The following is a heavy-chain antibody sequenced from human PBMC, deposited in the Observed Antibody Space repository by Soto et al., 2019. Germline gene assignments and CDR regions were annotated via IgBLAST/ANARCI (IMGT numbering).Heavy chain of an antibody. D-gene: IGHD5-12*01. CDR2: INPSGGST. J-gene: IGHJ4*02. CDR1: GYTLTRDY. CDR3: ARQGGGYGL. V-gene: IGHV1-46*01. Sequence: ASVKGACKASGYTLTRDYMHWVRQAPGQGLEWMGIINPSGGSTSYAQKFQGRVTMTRDTSTSTVYMELSSLRSEDTAVYYCARQGGGYGLWGQGTLVTVSS.